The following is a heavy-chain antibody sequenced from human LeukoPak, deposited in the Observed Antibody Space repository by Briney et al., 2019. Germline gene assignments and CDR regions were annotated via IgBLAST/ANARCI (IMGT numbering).Heavy chain of an antibody. CDR2: IYTSGST. CDR3: AREPTTVPYALHAFDI. J-gene: IGHJ3*02. Sequence: SETLSLTCAVYGGSFSGYYWSWIRQPPGKGLEWIGRIYTSGSTNYNPSLKSRVTMSVDTSKNQFSLKLSSVTAADTAVYYCAREPTTVPYALHAFDIWGQGTMVTVSS. CDR1: GGSFSGYY. V-gene: IGHV4-59*10. D-gene: IGHD4-17*01.